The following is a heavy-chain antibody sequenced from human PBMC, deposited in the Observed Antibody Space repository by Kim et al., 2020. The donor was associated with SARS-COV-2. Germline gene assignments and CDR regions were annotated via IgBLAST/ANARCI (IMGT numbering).Heavy chain of an antibody. CDR2: ISSSSSYT. CDR3: ARVDIVGGILGEN. J-gene: IGHJ4*02. V-gene: IGHV3-11*06. Sequence: GGSLRLSCAASGFTFSDYYMSWIRQAPGKGLEWVSYISSSSSYTNYADSVKGRFTISRDNAKNSLYLQMNSLRAEDTAVYYCARVDIVGGILGENWGQGTLVTVSS. D-gene: IGHD1-26*01. CDR1: GFTFSDYY.